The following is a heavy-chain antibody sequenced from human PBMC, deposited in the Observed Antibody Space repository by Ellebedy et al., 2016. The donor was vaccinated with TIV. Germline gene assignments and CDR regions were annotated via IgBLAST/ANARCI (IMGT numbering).Heavy chain of an antibody. CDR3: ATREWQDPMDV. CDR2: INTGNDNT. Sequence: ASVKVSXXASGHSFTSYGIHWVRQAPGQSLEWMEWINTGNDNTKYSQKLQGRVTITRDYMELSGLMSEDTAVYYCATREWQDPMDVWGQGTTVTVSS. J-gene: IGHJ6*02. V-gene: IGHV1-3*04. D-gene: IGHD3-3*01. CDR1: GHSFTSYG.